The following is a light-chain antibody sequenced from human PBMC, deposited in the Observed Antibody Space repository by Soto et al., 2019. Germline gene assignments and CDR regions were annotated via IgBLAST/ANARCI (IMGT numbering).Light chain of an antibody. J-gene: IGLJ3*02. CDR2: DNN. Sequence: QSVLTQPPSLSGAPGQGVTIPCTGSSSNIGAGYDVHWYQQLPGTAPKLLIYDNNNRPSGVPDRFSAYKTPTSASLAITGLQAEDEADYYCQSYDSSLSGWVFGGGTQLTVL. V-gene: IGLV1-40*01. CDR3: QSYDSSLSGWV. CDR1: SSNIGAGYD.